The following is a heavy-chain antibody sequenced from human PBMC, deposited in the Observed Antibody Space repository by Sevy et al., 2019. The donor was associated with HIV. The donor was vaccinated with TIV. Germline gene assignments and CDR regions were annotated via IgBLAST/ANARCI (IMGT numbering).Heavy chain of an antibody. J-gene: IGHJ6*02. Sequence: GGSLRRSCAASGFMISTYGMHWVRQAPGRGLEWVAVIWYDGSNINYGDSVKGRFIISRHKSKDTVFLDKNSLRAEDSAVYYCARDDRVAGGLGGYFNYGMDVWSQGTTVTVSS. CDR1: GFMISTYG. V-gene: IGHV3-33*01. D-gene: IGHD1-26*01. CDR3: ARDDRVAGGLGGYFNYGMDV. CDR2: IWYDGSNI.